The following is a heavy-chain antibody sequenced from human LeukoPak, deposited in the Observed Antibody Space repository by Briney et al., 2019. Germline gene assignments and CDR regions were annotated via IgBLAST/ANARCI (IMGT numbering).Heavy chain of an antibody. CDR2: ISSSGSTI. V-gene: IGHV3-11*01. D-gene: IGHD5-18*01. CDR1: GFTSSDYY. J-gene: IGHJ4*02. Sequence: PGGSLRLSCAASGFTSSDYYMSWIRQAPGKGLEWVSYISSSGSTIYYADSVKGRFTISRDNAKNSLYLQMNSLRAEDTAVYYCARAGYSYGYPHTLVDYWGQGTLVTVSS. CDR3: ARAGYSYGYPHTLVDY.